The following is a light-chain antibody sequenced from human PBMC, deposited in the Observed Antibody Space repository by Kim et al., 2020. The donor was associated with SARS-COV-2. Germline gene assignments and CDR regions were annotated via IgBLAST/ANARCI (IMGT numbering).Light chain of an antibody. Sequence: SPGERAPLPCTASQSVSRSYLAWYQQKTGQAPRLLIYGASSRATGIPDRFSGSGSGTDFTLTISRREPEDFAVYYCQQYGSSPMYTFGKGTKLEI. V-gene: IGKV3-20*01. CDR1: QSVSRSY. CDR3: QQYGSSPMYT. CDR2: GAS. J-gene: IGKJ2*01.